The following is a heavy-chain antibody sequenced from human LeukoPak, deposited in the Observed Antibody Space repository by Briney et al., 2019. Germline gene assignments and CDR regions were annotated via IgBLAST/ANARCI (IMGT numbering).Heavy chain of an antibody. CDR2: IKSDGSST. J-gene: IGHJ4*02. Sequence: GGSLRLSCAASGFTFSSYWMYWVRQAPGKGLVWVSRIKSDGSSTGYADSVKGRFTISRDNAKNTLYLQINSLRAEDTAVYYCARDVGYSLEYWGQGTLVTVSS. D-gene: IGHD2-21*01. CDR1: GFTFSSYW. V-gene: IGHV3-74*01. CDR3: ARDVGYSLEY.